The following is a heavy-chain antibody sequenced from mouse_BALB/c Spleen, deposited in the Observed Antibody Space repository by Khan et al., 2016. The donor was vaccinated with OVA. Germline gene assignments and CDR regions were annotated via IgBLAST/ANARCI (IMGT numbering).Heavy chain of an antibody. V-gene: IGHV9-3-1*01. CDR2: KNTYTGES. J-gene: IGHJ4*01. Sequence: QIQLVQSGPELKKPGETVKISCMASGYTFTNYGMNWVKQAPGKGLKWMGWKNTYTGESTYADHFKGRFAFSLETSACTAYLQIKILNFEDTATDICARGIYDSYLYAMDYWGQGTSVTVSS. D-gene: IGHD2-3*01. CDR1: GYTFTNYG. CDR3: ARGIYDSYLYAMDY.